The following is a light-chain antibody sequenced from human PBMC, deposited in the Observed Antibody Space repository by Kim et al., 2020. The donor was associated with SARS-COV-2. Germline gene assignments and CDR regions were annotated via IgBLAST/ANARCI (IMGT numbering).Light chain of an antibody. Sequence: SYELTQPPSVSVSPGQTASITCSGDKLGDKYACWYQQKPGQSPVLVIYQDSKRPSGIPERFSGSNSGNTATLTISGTQAMDEADYYCQAWDGSTVVFGGGTQLTV. CDR3: QAWDGSTVV. CDR2: QDS. CDR1: KLGDKY. J-gene: IGLJ2*01. V-gene: IGLV3-1*01.